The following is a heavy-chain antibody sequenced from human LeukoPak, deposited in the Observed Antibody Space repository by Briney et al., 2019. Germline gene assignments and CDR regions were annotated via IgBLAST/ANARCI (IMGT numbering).Heavy chain of an antibody. CDR2: ITSSSSYI. CDR3: TKDDAGFDYGSVT. V-gene: IGHV3-21*04. CDR1: GFTFSSYS. Sequence: GGSLRLSCAASGFTFSSYSMNWVRQAPGKALEWVSSITSSSSYIFYTDSVKGRFTISRDNAKNSLFLQMNSLRVDDTAVYYCTKDDAGFDYGSVTWGQGTLVTVSS. J-gene: IGHJ5*02. D-gene: IGHD3-10*01.